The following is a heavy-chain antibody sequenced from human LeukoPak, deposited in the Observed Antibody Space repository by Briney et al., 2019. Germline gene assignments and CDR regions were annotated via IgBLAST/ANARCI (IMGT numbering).Heavy chain of an antibody. J-gene: IGHJ5*02. D-gene: IGHD2-2*01. CDR3: AVVPAASPNWFDP. CDR1: GYTFTGYY. Sequence: ASVKVSCKASGYTFTGYYMHWVRQAPGQGLEWMGIINPSGGSTSYAQKFQSRVTMTRDTSTSTVYMELSSLRSEDTAVYYCAVVPAASPNWFDPWGQGTLVTVSS. V-gene: IGHV1-46*01. CDR2: INPSGGST.